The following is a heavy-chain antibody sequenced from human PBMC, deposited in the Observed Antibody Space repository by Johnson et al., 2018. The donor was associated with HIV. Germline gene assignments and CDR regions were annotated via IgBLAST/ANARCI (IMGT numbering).Heavy chain of an antibody. CDR3: ARGYSSGWYFAFDI. V-gene: IGHV3-7*04. CDR2: IKQDGSDK. CDR1: GFMFGSYW. J-gene: IGHJ3*02. D-gene: IGHD6-19*01. Sequence: VQLVESGGGLVQVGGSLRLSCEVSGFMFGSYWMTWVRQAPGKGLEWVANIKQDGSDKYYVDSVKGRFTISRDNAKNSLYLQMNSLRAEDTAVYYCARGYSSGWYFAFDIWGQGTMVTVSS.